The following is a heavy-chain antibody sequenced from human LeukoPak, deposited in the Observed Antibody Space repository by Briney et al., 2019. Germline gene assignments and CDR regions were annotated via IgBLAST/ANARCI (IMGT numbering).Heavy chain of an antibody. Sequence: SETLSLTCTVSGGSISSSSYYWGWIRQPPGKGLEWIGSIYYSGSTYYNPSLKSRVTISVDTSKNQFSLKLSSVTAADTAVYYCARQREGEINYDFYAIEYYFDYWGQGTLVTVSS. J-gene: IGHJ4*02. D-gene: IGHD3-3*01. CDR3: ARQREGEINYDFYAIEYYFDY. CDR1: GGSISSSSYY. CDR2: IYYSGST. V-gene: IGHV4-39*01.